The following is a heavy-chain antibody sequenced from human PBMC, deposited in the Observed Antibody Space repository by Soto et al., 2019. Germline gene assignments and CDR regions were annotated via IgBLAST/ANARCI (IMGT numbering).Heavy chain of an antibody. Sequence: PGGSLRLSCAASGFTLSNYPVNWVRQAPGKGLEWVSCISSSGRTIYYADSVKGRFTISRDNAKNSLYLQMNSLRAEDTAVYYCAYGLDAFDIWGQGTMVTVSS. CDR3: AYGLDAFDI. J-gene: IGHJ3*02. D-gene: IGHD4-17*01. V-gene: IGHV3-48*04. CDR1: GFTLSNYP. CDR2: ISSSGRTI.